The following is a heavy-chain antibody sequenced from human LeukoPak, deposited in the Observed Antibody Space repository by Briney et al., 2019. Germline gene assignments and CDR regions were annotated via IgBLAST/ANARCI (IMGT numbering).Heavy chain of an antibody. Sequence: SVKVSCKASGYIFTGYYMHWVRQAPGQGLEWMGGIIPIFGTANYAQKFQGRVTITADESTSTAYMELSSLRAEDTAVYYCAELGITMIGGVWGKGTTVTISS. D-gene: IGHD3-10*02. CDR2: IIPIFGTA. V-gene: IGHV1-69*13. J-gene: IGHJ6*04. CDR3: AELGITMIGGV. CDR1: GYIFTGYY.